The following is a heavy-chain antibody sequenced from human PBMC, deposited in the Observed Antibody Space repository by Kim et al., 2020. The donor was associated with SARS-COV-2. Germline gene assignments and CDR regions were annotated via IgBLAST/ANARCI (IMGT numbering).Heavy chain of an antibody. V-gene: IGHV3-30*02. CDR3: GREGSTRVNYVEL. D-gene: IGHD2-2*01. CDR1: GFTFVSYG. Sequence: GGSLRLSCEVSGFTFVSYGFNWVRQAPGKGLEWLAFIRHDGLEVHYAQSVKGRFTISRDNFKDIVYLEMDNLKAADTGVYFCGREGSTRVNYVELCGQGEVVTVTS. J-gene: IGHJ4*02. CDR2: IRHDGLEV.